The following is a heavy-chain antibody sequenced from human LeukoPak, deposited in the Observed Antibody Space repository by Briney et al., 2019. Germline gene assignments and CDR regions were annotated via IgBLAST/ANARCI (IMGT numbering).Heavy chain of an antibody. J-gene: IGHJ4*02. D-gene: IGHD5-18*01. CDR2: IYAAGST. CDR1: GFAVKKNY. CDR3: ARDLWHTAPPDFYFDY. Sequence: GGSLRLSCAASGFAVKKNYLSWVRQAPGKGLQWVSLIYAAGSTYYADSVRGRFTISRDNSKNTPYLQMNSLRAEDTTVYYCARDLWHTAPPDFYFDYWGQGTLVTVSS. V-gene: IGHV3-66*02.